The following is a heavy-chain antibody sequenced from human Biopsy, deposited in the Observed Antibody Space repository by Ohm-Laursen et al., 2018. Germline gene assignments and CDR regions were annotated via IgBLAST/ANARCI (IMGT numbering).Heavy chain of an antibody. CDR2: IFYRGST. CDR3: ARDYDTSGYYYVS. D-gene: IGHD3-22*01. J-gene: IGHJ5*02. CDR1: GGSISNNNYY. Sequence: PGTLSLTCTVSGGSISNNNYYWGWIRQPPGKGLEWIGSIFYRGSTHYKPSLKSRVNISVDTSKNQFSLNLNSVTAADTAVYYCARDYDTSGYYYVSWGQGTLVTVSS. V-gene: IGHV4-39*01.